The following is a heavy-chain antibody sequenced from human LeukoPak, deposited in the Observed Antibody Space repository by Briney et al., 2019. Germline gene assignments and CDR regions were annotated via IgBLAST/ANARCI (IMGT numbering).Heavy chain of an antibody. CDR3: ARDLCTSSSCPNNWIDP. D-gene: IGHD2-2*01. J-gene: IGHJ5*02. V-gene: IGHV6-1*01. CDR1: GDSISSNSAA. Sequence: SQTLSLTCAISGDSISSNSAAWNWIRQSPSRGLEWLGRTYYRSKWYNNYAISVESRITINPDTSKNQFSLQLNSVTPEDTAVYYCARDLCTSSSCPNNWIDPWGQGTLDTVSS. CDR2: TYYRSKWYN.